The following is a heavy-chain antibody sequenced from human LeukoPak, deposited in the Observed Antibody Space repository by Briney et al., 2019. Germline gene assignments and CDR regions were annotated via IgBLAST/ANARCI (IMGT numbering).Heavy chain of an antibody. Sequence: GGTLRLSCAASGFIFTSYWMSWVRQAAGKGLEWVANINIEGSQKNYVDSVKGRFTISRDNAENSLYLQLNSLRAEDAAMYFCARDVPNGFFDYWGQGALVTVSS. CDR2: INIEGSQK. CDR3: ARDVPNGFFDY. J-gene: IGHJ4*02. CDR1: GFIFTSYW. D-gene: IGHD2-8*01. V-gene: IGHV3-7*01.